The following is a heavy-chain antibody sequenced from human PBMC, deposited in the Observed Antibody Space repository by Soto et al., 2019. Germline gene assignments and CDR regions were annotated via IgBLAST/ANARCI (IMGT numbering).Heavy chain of an antibody. Sequence: ASVKVSCKASGGTFSSYAISWVRQAPGQGLEWMGGIIPIFGTANYAQRFQGRVTITADESTSTAYMELSSLRSEDTAVYYCAKQVTTVTTLGYYYYGMDVWGQGTTVTVSS. D-gene: IGHD4-17*01. J-gene: IGHJ6*02. CDR2: IIPIFGTA. CDR1: GGTFSSYA. CDR3: AKQVTTVTTLGYYYYGMDV. V-gene: IGHV1-69*13.